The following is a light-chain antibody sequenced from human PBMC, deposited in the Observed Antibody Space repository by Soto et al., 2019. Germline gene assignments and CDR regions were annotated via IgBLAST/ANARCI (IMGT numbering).Light chain of an antibody. CDR1: SSDVGGYNY. Sequence: QSALTQPASVSGSSGQSLTISCTGTSSDVGGYNYVSWYQHHPGKAPKVMIYEVSNRPSGVSNRFSGPKSGNTASLTISGLQAEDEADYYCSSYTSSSTPYVFGTGTKVTVL. CDR3: SSYTSSSTPYV. CDR2: EVS. J-gene: IGLJ1*01. V-gene: IGLV2-14*01.